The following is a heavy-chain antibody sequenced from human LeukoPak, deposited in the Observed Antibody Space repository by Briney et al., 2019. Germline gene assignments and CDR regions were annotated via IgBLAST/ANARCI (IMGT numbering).Heavy chain of an antibody. V-gene: IGHV3-23*01. Sequence: GGSLRLSCAASGFTFSRHAVYLVRQAPGKGLEWVSTITGSGSGIYYADSVKGRFTISRDNSKNTMFMRMNSLRAEDTAVYYCVRSTKGAFDYWGQGTLVTVSS. CDR3: VRSTKGAFDY. CDR1: GFTFSRHA. J-gene: IGHJ4*02. CDR2: ITGSGSGI.